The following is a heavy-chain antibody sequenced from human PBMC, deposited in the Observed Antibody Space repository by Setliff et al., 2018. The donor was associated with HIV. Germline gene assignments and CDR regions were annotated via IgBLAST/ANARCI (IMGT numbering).Heavy chain of an antibody. Sequence: PGESLKISCAASGFTFSSYAMSWVRQAPGKGLEWVSAVSASDGRTYYADSVKGRFTISRDNSKNTAYLQMNSLRTEDTALYYCARLKSYASSPSSDYWGQGTLVTVSS. J-gene: IGHJ4*02. CDR3: ARLKSYASSPSSDY. CDR1: GFTFSSYA. V-gene: IGHV3-23*01. CDR2: VSASDGRT. D-gene: IGHD2-2*01.